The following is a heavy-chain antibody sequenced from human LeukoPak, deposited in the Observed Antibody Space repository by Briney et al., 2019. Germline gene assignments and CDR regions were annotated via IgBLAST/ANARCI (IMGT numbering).Heavy chain of an antibody. D-gene: IGHD2-15*01. J-gene: IGHJ3*02. CDR3: AIVPKKDITTDAFDI. Sequence: GVSLRLFCAVSGYIFSIHTMRGVRQVRGRALVGVSSISGGGSPTGCVDSVRGRFPIPRDNPKSTLSLQMNSLRREDPAVYYCAIVPKKDITTDAFDIWGQGTMGTVSS. CDR2: ISGGGSPT. CDR1: GYIFSIHT. V-gene: IGHV3-23*01.